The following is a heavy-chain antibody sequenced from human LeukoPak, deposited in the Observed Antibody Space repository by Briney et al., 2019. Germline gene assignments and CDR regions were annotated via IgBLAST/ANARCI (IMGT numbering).Heavy chain of an antibody. J-gene: IGHJ4*02. CDR2: IYYSGST. D-gene: IGHD5-24*01. Sequence: PSETLSLTCTVSGGSISSGDYYWSWIRQPPGKGLEWIGYIYYSGSTYYNPSLKSRVTISVDTSKNQFSLKLSSVTAADTAVYSCARRWLPFPFNYWGQGTLVTVSS. CDR3: ARRWLPFPFNY. CDR1: GGSISSGDYY. V-gene: IGHV4-30-4*08.